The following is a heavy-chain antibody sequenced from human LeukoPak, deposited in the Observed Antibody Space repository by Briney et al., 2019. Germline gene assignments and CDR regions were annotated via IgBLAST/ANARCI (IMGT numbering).Heavy chain of an antibody. V-gene: IGHV3-30-3*01. CDR1: GFIFSSYT. Sequence: GRSLRLSCAASGFIFSSYTMHWVRQAPGKGLEWVAVISYDGSNKYYADSVKGRFTISRDNSKNTLYLQMNSLRAEDTAVYYCARGLHYYYYGMDVWGQGTTVTVSS. D-gene: IGHD3-10*01. CDR2: ISYDGSNK. J-gene: IGHJ6*02. CDR3: ARGLHYYYYGMDV.